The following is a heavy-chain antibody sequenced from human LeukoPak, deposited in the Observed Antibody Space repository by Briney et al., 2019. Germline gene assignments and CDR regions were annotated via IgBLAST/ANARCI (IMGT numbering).Heavy chain of an antibody. CDR1: GFTFGDYA. CDR3: ARDYYGSGSYA. V-gene: IGHV1-18*01. D-gene: IGHD3-10*01. J-gene: IGHJ5*02. CDR2: ISAYNGNT. Sequence: NPGGSLRLSCTASGFTFGDYAVSWFRQAPGKGLEWMGWISAYNGNTNYAQKLQGRVTMTTDTSTSTAYMELRSLRSDDTAVYYCARDYYGSGSYAWGQGTLVTVSS.